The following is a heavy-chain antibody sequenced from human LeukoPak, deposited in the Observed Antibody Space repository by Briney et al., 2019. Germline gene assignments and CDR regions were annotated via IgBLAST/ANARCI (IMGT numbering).Heavy chain of an antibody. V-gene: IGHV3-30*18. CDR3: AKGTRRGYSYAY. D-gene: IGHD5-18*01. Sequence: PGRSLRLSCAASGITFSSYGMHWVRQAPGKGLEWVAVIPYDGSNKYYADSVKGRFTISRDNSKNTLYLQMNSLRAEDTAVYYCAKGTRRGYSYAYWGQGTLVTVSS. CDR2: IPYDGSNK. CDR1: GITFSSYG. J-gene: IGHJ4*02.